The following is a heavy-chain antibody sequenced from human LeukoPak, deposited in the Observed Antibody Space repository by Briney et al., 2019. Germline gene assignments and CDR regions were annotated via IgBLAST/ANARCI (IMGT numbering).Heavy chain of an antibody. V-gene: IGHV4-59*01. J-gene: IGHJ1*01. CDR1: GGSISSYY. D-gene: IGHD1-1*01. CDR2: IYYSGST. CDR3: ARGGWYKGYFQP. Sequence: SETLSLTCTVSGGSISSYYWSWIRQPPGKGLEWIGYIYYSGSTNYNPSLKSRVTISVDTSKNQFSLKLSSVTAADTAVYYCARGGWYKGYFQPWGQGTLVTVSS.